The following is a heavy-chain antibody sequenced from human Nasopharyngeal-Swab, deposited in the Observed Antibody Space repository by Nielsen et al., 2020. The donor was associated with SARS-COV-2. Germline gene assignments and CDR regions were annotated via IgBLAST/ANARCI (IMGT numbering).Heavy chain of an antibody. CDR2: FDPEDGET. CDR1: GYTLTELS. D-gene: IGHD2-2*01. Sequence: ASVKVSCKVSGYTLTELSMHWVRQAPGKGLEWMGGFDPEDGETSYAQKFQVRVTMTRDTSTSTVYMELSSLRSEDTAVYYCAGGSSNRYYFDYWGQGTLVTVSS. V-gene: IGHV1-24*01. J-gene: IGHJ4*02. CDR3: AGGSSNRYYFDY.